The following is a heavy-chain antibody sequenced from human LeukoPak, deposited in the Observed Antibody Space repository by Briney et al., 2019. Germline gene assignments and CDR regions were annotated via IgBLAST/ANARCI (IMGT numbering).Heavy chain of an antibody. Sequence: PGGSLRLSCVASGFTFSTYGLAWVRQAPGKGLEWVSSISGGGSNIYYGDSVKGRFTISRDNSKNTLYLQLNGLRVEDTATYYCAKAQASKVTAAFSRGFDHWGQGTLVTVSS. V-gene: IGHV3-23*01. J-gene: IGHJ5*02. CDR2: ISGGGSNI. D-gene: IGHD6-13*01. CDR3: AKAQASKVTAAFSRGFDH. CDR1: GFTFSTYG.